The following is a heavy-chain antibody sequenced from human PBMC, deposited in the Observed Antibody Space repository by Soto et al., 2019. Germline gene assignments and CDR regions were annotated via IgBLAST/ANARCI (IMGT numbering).Heavy chain of an antibody. CDR2: ISAYNGNT. V-gene: IGHV1-18*01. Sequence: XSVKVSCKASGYTFTNYGISWVRQAPGQGLEWMGWISAYNGNTNYARNLQGRVTMTTDTSTGTAYMELRSLTSYYSAVYYCMIRGFLPYYWGQGTLVTVSS. D-gene: IGHD3-10*01. CDR3: MIRGFLPYY. J-gene: IGHJ4*02. CDR1: GYTFTNYG.